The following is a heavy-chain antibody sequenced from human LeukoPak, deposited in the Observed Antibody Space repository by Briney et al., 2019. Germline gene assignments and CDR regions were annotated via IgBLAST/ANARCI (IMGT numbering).Heavy chain of an antibody. Sequence: PGRSLRLSCAASGFTFSSYAMHWVRQAPAKGLEWVAVISYDGSNKYYADSVKGRFTISRDNSKNTLYLQMNSLRAEDTAVYYCARDETSRDSANWFDPWGQGTLVTVSS. CDR2: ISYDGSNK. CDR1: GFTFSSYA. V-gene: IGHV3-30-3*01. CDR3: ARDETSRDSANWFDP. J-gene: IGHJ5*02. D-gene: IGHD1-7*01.